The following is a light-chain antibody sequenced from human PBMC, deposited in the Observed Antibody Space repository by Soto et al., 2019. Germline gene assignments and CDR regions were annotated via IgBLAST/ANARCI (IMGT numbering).Light chain of an antibody. J-gene: IGKJ4*01. CDR2: GAS. Sequence: EIVLTQSPGTLSLSPGERATLSCRASQSVSSTYLAWYQQKPGQAPRLLMYGASSRAAGIPDRFSGSGSGTDFTLTISRLEPEDFAVYYCQQYGSSAPLTFGGGTKVDIK. CDR3: QQYGSSAPLT. CDR1: QSVSSTY. V-gene: IGKV3-20*01.